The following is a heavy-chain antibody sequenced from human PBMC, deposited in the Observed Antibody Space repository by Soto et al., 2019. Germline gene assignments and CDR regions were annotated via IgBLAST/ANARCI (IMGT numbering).Heavy chain of an antibody. D-gene: IGHD5-18*01. J-gene: IGHJ4*02. CDR1: GYTFTSYA. CDR2: SNAGNGNT. Sequence: QVQLVQSGAEVKKPGASVKVSCKASGYTFTSYAMQWVRQAPGQRLEWMGWSNAGNGNTKYSQKFQGRVTITRDTCACPAYMELSRFGSEDTPVYYCARDPDYRYGYNWGQGTQVTVSS. CDR3: ARDPDYRYGYN. V-gene: IGHV1-3*01.